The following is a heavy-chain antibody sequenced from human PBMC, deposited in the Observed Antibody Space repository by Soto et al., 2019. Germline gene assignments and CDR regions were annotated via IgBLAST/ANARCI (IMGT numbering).Heavy chain of an antibody. CDR3: TTGGGAYEGGHYYYLGV. CDR2: LKSNTDGGTT. CDR1: GFAFNTAW. J-gene: IGHJ6*03. Sequence: EVQLVESGGGLVKPGGSLRLSCAASGFAFNTAWMTWVRKSPGKGLECIGRLKSNTDGGTTDYIAPVKGRFTISRDDSENTLYLQMNSLKTDDTAVYYCTTGGGAYEGGHYYYLGVWCKGTTVTVAS. V-gene: IGHV3-15*01. D-gene: IGHD4-17*01.